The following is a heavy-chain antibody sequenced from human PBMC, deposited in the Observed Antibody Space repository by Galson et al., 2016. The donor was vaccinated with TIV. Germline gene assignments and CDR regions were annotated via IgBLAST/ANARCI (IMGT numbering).Heavy chain of an antibody. D-gene: IGHD6-25*01. J-gene: IGHJ4*02. CDR1: GFNFNNYP. V-gene: IGHV3-33*08. Sequence: SLRLSCAAAGFNFNNYPMHWVRQAPGKGLEWVAGLWYDGGNRIYAESVKGRFTISRENSKNTVYLQMSSLRDEDTAVYYCAREFSETSFDYWGQGTLVSVSS. CDR3: AREFSETSFDY. CDR2: LWYDGGNR.